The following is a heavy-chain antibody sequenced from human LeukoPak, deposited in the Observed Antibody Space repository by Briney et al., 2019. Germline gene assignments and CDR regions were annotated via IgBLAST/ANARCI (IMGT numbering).Heavy chain of an antibody. V-gene: IGHV5-51*01. Sequence: GESLKISCKGSGYSFTSYWIGWVRQRPWKGLEWMGIIYTGDSDTRYSPSFQGQVTISADKSISTAYVQWSSLEASDTAMYYCARRSQSGIYVEYWGQGTLVTVSS. D-gene: IGHD1-26*01. CDR2: IYTGDSDT. CDR3: ARRSQSGIYVEY. J-gene: IGHJ4*02. CDR1: GYSFTSYW.